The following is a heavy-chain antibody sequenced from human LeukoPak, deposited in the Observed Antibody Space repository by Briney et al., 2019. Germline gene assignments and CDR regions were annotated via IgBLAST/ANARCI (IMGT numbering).Heavy chain of an antibody. J-gene: IGHJ4*02. Sequence: SETLSLTCTVSGGSISSSSYYWGWIRQPPGKGLEWIGSIYYSGSTYYNPSLKSRVTIFVDTSKNQFSLKLSSVTAADTAVYYCARLPRGSAGFDYWGQGTLVTVSS. V-gene: IGHV4-39*01. D-gene: IGHD6-13*01. CDR3: ARLPRGSAGFDY. CDR1: GGSISSSSYY. CDR2: IYYSGST.